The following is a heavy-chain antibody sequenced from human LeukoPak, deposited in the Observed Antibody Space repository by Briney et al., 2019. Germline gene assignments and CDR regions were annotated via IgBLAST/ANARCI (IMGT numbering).Heavy chain of an antibody. V-gene: IGHV4-39*07. CDR1: GGSISSSSYY. CDR2: IYYSGST. J-gene: IGHJ4*02. D-gene: IGHD3-10*01. CDR3: ARAVTRHMVRGVIRE. Sequence: PSETLSLTCTVSGGSISSSSYYWGWIRQPPGKGLEWIGSIYYSGSTYYDPSLKSRVTISVDTSKNQFSLKLSSVTAADTAVYYCARAVTRHMVRGVIREWGQGTLVTVSS.